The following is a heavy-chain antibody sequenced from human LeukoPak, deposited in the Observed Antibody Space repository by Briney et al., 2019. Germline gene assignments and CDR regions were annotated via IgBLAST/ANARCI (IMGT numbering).Heavy chain of an antibody. CDR2: IWYDGSNT. Sequence: PGGSLRLSCAASGITFSSSGMNWVRQAPGKGLEWVAFIWYDGSNTHYADSVKGRFTISRDNSKNTLYLQMDSLRAEDTAVYYCAKDVSNRFDPWGQGTLVTVSP. V-gene: IGHV3-30*02. CDR1: GITFSSSG. J-gene: IGHJ5*02. CDR3: AKDVSNRFDP.